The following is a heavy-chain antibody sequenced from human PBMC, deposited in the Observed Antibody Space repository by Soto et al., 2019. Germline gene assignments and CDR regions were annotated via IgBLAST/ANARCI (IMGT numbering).Heavy chain of an antibody. Sequence: SETLSLTCAVYGGSFSGYYWSWIRQPPGKGLEWIGEINHSGSTNYNPSLKSRVTISVDTSKNQFSLKLSCVTAADTAVYYCARGGPLRLLEWLLFDYWGQGTLVTVSS. J-gene: IGHJ4*02. CDR2: INHSGST. V-gene: IGHV4-34*01. CDR3: ARGGPLRLLEWLLFDY. CDR1: GGSFSGYY. D-gene: IGHD3-3*01.